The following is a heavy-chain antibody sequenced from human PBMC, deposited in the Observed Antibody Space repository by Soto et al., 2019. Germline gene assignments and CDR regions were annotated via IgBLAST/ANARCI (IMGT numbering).Heavy chain of an antibody. CDR1: GYTFTSYA. CDR3: ARDTNYYDGSGYFDAFDI. J-gene: IGHJ3*02. CDR2: INAGNGNT. D-gene: IGHD3-22*01. V-gene: IGHV1-3*01. Sequence: ASVKVSCKASGYTFTSYAMHWVRQAPGQRLEWMGWINAGNGNTKYSQKFQGRVTITRDTSASTAYMELSSLRSEDTAVYYCARDTNYYDGSGYFDAFDIWGQGTMVTVSS.